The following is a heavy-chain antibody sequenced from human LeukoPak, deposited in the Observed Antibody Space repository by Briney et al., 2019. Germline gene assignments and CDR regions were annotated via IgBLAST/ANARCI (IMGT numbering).Heavy chain of an antibody. V-gene: IGHV3-9*01. D-gene: IGHD3-3*01. CDR3: AEGLRFLEWLFDDGFDI. Sequence: PGRSLRLSCAASEFTFDDYAMHWVPQAPGKGLEWVSGISWNSDNIGYADSVKGRFTITRDNANNSLYLQMNSLRAEETALYYCAEGLRFLEWLFDDGFDIWGQGTMVTVSS. J-gene: IGHJ3*02. CDR2: ISWNSDNI. CDR1: EFTFDDYA.